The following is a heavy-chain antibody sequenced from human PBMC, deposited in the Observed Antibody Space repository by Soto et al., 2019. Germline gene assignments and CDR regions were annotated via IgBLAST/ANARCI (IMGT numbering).Heavy chain of an antibody. V-gene: IGHV1-2*04. J-gene: IGHJ6*02. CDR1: GYTFTGYY. CDR3: ARGRNGMDV. CDR2: INPNSGGT. Sequence: ASVKVSCKASGYTFTGYYMHWVRQAPGQGLEWMGWINPNSGGTNYAQKFQGWVTMTRNTSVSTAYMKLSSLRSEDTAVYYCARGRNGMDVWGQGTTVTVSS.